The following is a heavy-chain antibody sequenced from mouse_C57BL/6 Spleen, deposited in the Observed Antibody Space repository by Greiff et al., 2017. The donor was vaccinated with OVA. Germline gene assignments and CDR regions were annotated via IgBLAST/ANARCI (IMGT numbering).Heavy chain of an antibody. CDR3: TRKGGMDY. CDR2: IDPETGGT. V-gene: IGHV1-15*01. CDR1: GYTFTDYE. Sequence: LVESGAELVRPGASVTLSCKASGYTFTDYEMHWVKQTPVHGLEWIGAIDPETGGTAYNQKFKGKAILTADKSSSTAYMELRSLTSEDSAVYYCTRKGGMDYWGQGTSVTVSS. J-gene: IGHJ4*01.